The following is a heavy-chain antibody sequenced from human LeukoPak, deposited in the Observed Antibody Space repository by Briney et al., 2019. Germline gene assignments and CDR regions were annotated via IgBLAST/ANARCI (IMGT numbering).Heavy chain of an antibody. CDR1: GFTFSSYS. D-gene: IGHD1-26*01. CDR2: ISSSSSYI. J-gene: IGHJ3*02. CDR3: ARDGKMDAFDI. V-gene: IGHV3-21*01. Sequence: PGGSLRPSCAASGFTFSSYSMNWVRQAPGKGLEWVSSISSSSSYIYYADSVKGRFTISRDNAKNSLYLQMNSLRAEDTAVYYCARDGKMDAFDIWGQGTMVTVSS.